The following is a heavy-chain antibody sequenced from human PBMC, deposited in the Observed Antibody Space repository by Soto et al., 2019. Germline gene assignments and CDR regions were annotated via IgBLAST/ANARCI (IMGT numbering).Heavy chain of an antibody. J-gene: IGHJ6*02. D-gene: IGHD7-27*01. CDR3: VKVTGGYYFYFMDV. V-gene: IGHV3-23*04. Sequence: VQLVESGGGVVQPGRSLRLSCAASGFTFSSYGMHWVRQAPGKGLEWVSTISATGGSQDYANSVKGRFTVSRDNSKNTLYLQMDSLGADDTAIYYCVKVTGGYYFYFMDVWGQGTTVTVSS. CDR2: ISATGGSQ. CDR1: GFTFSSYG.